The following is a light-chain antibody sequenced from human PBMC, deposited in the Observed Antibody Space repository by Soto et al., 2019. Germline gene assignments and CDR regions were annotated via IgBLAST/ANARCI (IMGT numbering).Light chain of an antibody. V-gene: IGKV3-15*01. CDR1: QSVSSS. CDR2: AAS. Sequence: EIVLTQSPGTLSLSPGERATLSCRASQSVSSSRLAWYRQKPGQAPRLLIYAASTRATGIPTRFSGSGSGTEFTLTISSLQSEDFAVYYCQQYNNWSFGQGTRLEIK. CDR3: QQYNNWS. J-gene: IGKJ5*01.